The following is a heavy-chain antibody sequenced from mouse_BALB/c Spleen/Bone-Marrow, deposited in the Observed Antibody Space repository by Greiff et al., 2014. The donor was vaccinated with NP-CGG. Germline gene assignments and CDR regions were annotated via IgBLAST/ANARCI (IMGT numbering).Heavy chain of an antibody. CDR3: ARSEGRYYFAMNY. V-gene: IGHV1-18*01. CDR2: INPNNGGT. CDR1: GYTFTEYT. J-gene: IGHJ4*01. Sequence: VQLQQSGPELVKPGTSVKISCKTSGYTFTEYTMHWVKQSHGKILEWIGGINPNNGGTSYNQKFKGKATLTVDKSSSTAYMELRSLTSEDSAVYYCARSEGRYYFAMNYWGQGTSVTVSS.